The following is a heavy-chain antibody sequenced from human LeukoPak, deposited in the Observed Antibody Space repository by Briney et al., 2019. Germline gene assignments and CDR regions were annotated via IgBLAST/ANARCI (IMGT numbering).Heavy chain of an antibody. J-gene: IGHJ4*02. V-gene: IGHV3-74*01. CDR1: GFTFSSYG. Sequence: GGSLRLSCAASGFTFSSYGMHWVRQAPGKGLVWVSRINSDGSSTSYADSVKGRFTISRDNAKNTLYLQMNSLKTDDTAVCTRGVYQLLYFDYWGQGALVTVSS. CDR2: INSDGSST. D-gene: IGHD6-13*01. CDR3: GVYQLLYFDY.